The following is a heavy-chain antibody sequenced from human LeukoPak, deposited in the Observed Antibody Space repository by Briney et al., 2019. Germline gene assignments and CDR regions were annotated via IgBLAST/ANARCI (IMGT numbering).Heavy chain of an antibody. CDR1: GFTFSSYW. Sequence: PGGSLRLSCAASGFTFSSYWMSWVRQAPGKGLEWVANIKQDGSEKYYVDSVKGRFTISRDNAKNSLYLQMNSLRAEDTAVYYCARDRGYYDILTGYYPLYYYYMAVWGKGTTVTISS. CDR2: IKQDGSEK. J-gene: IGHJ6*03. CDR3: ARDRGYYDILTGYYPLYYYYMAV. V-gene: IGHV3-7*01. D-gene: IGHD3-9*01.